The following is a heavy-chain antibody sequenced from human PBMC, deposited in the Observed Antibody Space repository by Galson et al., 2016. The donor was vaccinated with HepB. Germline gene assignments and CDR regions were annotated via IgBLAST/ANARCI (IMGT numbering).Heavy chain of an antibody. J-gene: IGHJ4*02. CDR1: GFTFSNYG. CDR3: AKESYASGNSFRGDFDY. D-gene: IGHD3-10*01. V-gene: IGHV3-30*18. CDR2: VSHDGGTT. Sequence: SLRLSCAGSGFTFSNYGMQWVRQAPGKGLEWVAVVSHDGGTTYYADSVKGRFTVSRDNSKNTLYLQMNSLRAEDTAVYYCAKESYASGNSFRGDFDYWGQGTLVSVSS.